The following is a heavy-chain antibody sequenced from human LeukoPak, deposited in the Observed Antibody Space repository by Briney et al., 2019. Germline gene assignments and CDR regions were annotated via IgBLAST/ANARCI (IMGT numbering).Heavy chain of an antibody. CDR2: ISYDGSNK. CDR3: AKAQRVRGVTIDY. CDR1: GFTFSSYG. D-gene: IGHD3-10*01. V-gene: IGHV3-30*18. J-gene: IGHJ4*02. Sequence: GRSLRLSCAASGFTFSSYGMHWVRQAPGKGLEWVAVISYDGSNKYYADSVKGRFTISRDNSKNTLYLQMNSLRAEDTAVYYCAKAQRVRGVTIDYWGQGTLVTVSS.